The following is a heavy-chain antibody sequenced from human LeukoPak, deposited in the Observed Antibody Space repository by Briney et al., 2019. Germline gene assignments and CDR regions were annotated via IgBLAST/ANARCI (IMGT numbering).Heavy chain of an antibody. J-gene: IGHJ4*02. CDR1: GGSISSYY. CDR2: IYYSGST. CDR3: ARRGSSWDYFDY. V-gene: IGHV4-59*01. Sequence: PSETLSLTCTVSGGSISSYYWSWIRKPPGKGLEWIGYIYYSGSTNYNPSLRSRVTISVDTSKNKFSLKLTSVTAADTAVYYCARRGSSWDYFDYWGQGALVTVAS. D-gene: IGHD6-6*01.